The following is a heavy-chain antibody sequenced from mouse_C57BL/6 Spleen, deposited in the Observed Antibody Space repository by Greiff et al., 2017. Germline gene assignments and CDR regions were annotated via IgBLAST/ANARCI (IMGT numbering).Heavy chain of an antibody. J-gene: IGHJ2*01. Sequence: QVQLQQPGAELVKPGASVKLSCKASGYTFTSYWMHWVKQRPGRGLEWSGRIDPNSGGTKYNEKFKSKATLTVDKPSSPAYMQLSSLTSEDSAVYYCASGSYDNYYFAYWGQGTILTVSA. CDR3: ASGSYDNYYFAY. V-gene: IGHV1-72*01. CDR2: IDPNSGGT. D-gene: IGHD2-1*01. CDR1: GYTFTSYW.